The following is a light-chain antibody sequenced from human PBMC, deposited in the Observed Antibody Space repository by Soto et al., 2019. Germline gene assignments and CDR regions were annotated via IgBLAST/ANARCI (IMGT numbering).Light chain of an antibody. CDR1: QSVSSSY. CDR3: QQYGSSPLT. V-gene: IGKV3-20*01. J-gene: IGKJ4*01. Sequence: EIVLTQSPGTLSLSPGERATLSCRASQSVSSSYLAWYQQKPGQAPRLLIYGASSRATGIPDRFSGSGSETAFTLTISRLEPEDFAVYYCQQYGSSPLTFGGGTKVEIK. CDR2: GAS.